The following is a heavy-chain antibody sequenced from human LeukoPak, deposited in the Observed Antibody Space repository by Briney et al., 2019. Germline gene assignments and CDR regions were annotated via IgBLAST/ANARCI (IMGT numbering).Heavy chain of an antibody. V-gene: IGHV4-34*01. CDR2: INHSGST. D-gene: IGHD2-21*02. CDR1: GGSFSGYY. CDR3: AREAAYCGGDCYSAENWFDP. Sequence: SGTLSLTCAVYGGSFSGYYWSWIRQPPGKGLEWIGEINHSGSTNYNPSLKSRVTISVDTSKNQFSLKLSSVTAADTAVYYCAREAAYCGGDCYSAENWFDPWGQGTLVTVSS. J-gene: IGHJ5*02.